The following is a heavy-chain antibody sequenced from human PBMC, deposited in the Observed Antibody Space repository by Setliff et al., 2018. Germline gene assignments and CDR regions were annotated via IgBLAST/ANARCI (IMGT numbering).Heavy chain of an antibody. CDR2: VSPIDDGKP. J-gene: IGHJ6*02. D-gene: IGHD3-3*01. Sequence: ASVKVSCKASGYSFTSYDINWVRLAAGQGLEWMGWVSPIDDGKPGYAQKFQGKVTITRNTSISTAYMELSSLRSEDTAVYYCARGVEDYYYGMDVWGQGTTVTVSS. V-gene: IGHV1-8*01. CDR3: ARGVEDYYYGMDV. CDR1: GYSFTSYD.